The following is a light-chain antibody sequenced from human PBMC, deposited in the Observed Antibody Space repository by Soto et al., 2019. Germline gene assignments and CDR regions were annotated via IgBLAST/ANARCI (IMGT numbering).Light chain of an antibody. CDR2: EVS. CDR3: CSYAGSSTLVV. CDR1: SSDVGSYNL. J-gene: IGLJ2*01. Sequence: QSALTQPASVSGSPGQSITISCTGTSSDVGSYNLVSWYQQHPGKAPKLMIYEVSKRPSGVSNRFSGSKSGNMASLTISGLQAEDEADYYCCSYAGSSTLVVFGGGTKVTV. V-gene: IGLV2-23*02.